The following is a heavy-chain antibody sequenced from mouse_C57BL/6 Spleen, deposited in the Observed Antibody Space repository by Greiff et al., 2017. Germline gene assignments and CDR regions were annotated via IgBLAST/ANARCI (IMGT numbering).Heavy chain of an antibody. Sequence: EVKLVESGGDLVKPGGSLQLSCAASGFTFSSYGMSWVRQTPDKRLEWVATISSGGSYTYYPDSVKGRFTISRDNAKNTLYLQMSSLKSEDTAMYYCARHGGYYYGRRDYWGQGTSVTVSS. CDR1: GFTFSSYG. D-gene: IGHD1-1*01. CDR3: ARHGGYYYGRRDY. CDR2: ISSGGSYT. J-gene: IGHJ4*01. V-gene: IGHV5-6*02.